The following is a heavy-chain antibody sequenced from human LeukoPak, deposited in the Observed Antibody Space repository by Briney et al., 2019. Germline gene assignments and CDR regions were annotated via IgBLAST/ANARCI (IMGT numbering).Heavy chain of an antibody. Sequence: SEALSLTCSLSGGSCSIYHWCWPRQPPGKGLEWIGYIYYSGNTYYNPSLKSRVPISVDTSKNQFSLNGNSVTAVYKSVDYCDKSSPLDPLDSWGQGTLVTVSS. CDR1: GGSCSIYH. CDR3: DKSSPLDPLDS. V-gene: IGHV4-59*01. D-gene: IGHD3-9*01. CDR2: IYYSGNT. J-gene: IGHJ4*03.